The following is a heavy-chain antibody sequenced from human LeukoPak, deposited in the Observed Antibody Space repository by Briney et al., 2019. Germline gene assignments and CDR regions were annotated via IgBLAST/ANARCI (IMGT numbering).Heavy chain of an antibody. CDR3: ARDLGYSYPYYFDN. CDR1: GFTFSSFS. J-gene: IGHJ4*02. CDR2: ISSSDSTI. V-gene: IGHV3-48*04. D-gene: IGHD5-18*01. Sequence: GGSLRLSCAASGFTFSSFSMDWVRQAPGKGLEWVSYISSSDSTIFYADSVKGRFSISRDNAKNSLFLQMDSLGAEDTAVYYCARDLGYSYPYYFDNWGQGTLVTVSS.